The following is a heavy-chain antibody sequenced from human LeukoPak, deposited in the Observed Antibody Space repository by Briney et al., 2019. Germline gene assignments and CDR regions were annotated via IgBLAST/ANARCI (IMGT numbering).Heavy chain of an antibody. CDR2: IGSTSSTI. CDR1: GFTFSSYT. D-gene: IGHD3-22*01. Sequence: GGSLRLSCAASGFTFSSYTMNWVRQAPGKGLEWVSYIGSTSSTIYYADSVKGRFTISRDNAKNSLYLQMNSLRAEDTAVYYCARDHHRRLYDSQARDTFDIWGQGTMVTVSS. J-gene: IGHJ3*02. CDR3: ARDHHRRLYDSQARDTFDI. V-gene: IGHV3-48*01.